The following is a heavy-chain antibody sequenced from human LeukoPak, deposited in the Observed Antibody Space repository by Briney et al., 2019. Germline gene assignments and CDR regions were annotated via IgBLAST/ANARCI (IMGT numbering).Heavy chain of an antibody. J-gene: IGHJ4*02. CDR3: WRDRCWSYSAIDC. CDR2: ISSSSITI. D-gene: IGHD2-15*01. Sequence: PGGSLRLSCAASGFTFSSYSLNWVRQAPGKGLGWVSFISSSSITIYYADSVKGRFTISRDNAEKALYLQMNSLTAEDTAVYYCWRDRCWSYSAIDCWGQGTLVTVSS. V-gene: IGHV3-48*04. CDR1: GFTFSSYS.